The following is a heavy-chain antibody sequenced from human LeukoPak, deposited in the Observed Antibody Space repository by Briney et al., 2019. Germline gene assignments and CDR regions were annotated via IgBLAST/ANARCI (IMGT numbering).Heavy chain of an antibody. D-gene: IGHD6-13*01. CDR3: ATFSRVGSIAAAGLLDAFDI. CDR2: ISGSGGST. Sequence: GGSLRLSCAASGFTFSSYAMSWVRQAPGKGLEWVSAISGSGGSTYYADSVKGRFTISRDNSKNTLYLQMNSLRAEDTAVYYCATFSRVGSIAAAGLLDAFDIWGQGTMVTVSS. J-gene: IGHJ3*02. CDR1: GFTFSSYA. V-gene: IGHV3-23*01.